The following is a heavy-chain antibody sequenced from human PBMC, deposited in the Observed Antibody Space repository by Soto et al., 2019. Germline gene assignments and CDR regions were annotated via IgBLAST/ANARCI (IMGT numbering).Heavy chain of an antibody. CDR1: GGSISSGGYY. CDR3: ARVAVDIVVVPAAPNWFDP. Sequence: QVQLQESGPGLVKPSQTLSLTCTVSGGSISSGGYYWSWIRQHPGKGLEWIGYSYYSGSTYYNPSLKSRVTISVDTSKNQFSLKLSSVTAADTAVYYCARVAVDIVVVPAAPNWFDPWGQGTLVTVSS. J-gene: IGHJ5*02. D-gene: IGHD2-2*01. CDR2: SYYSGST. V-gene: IGHV4-31*03.